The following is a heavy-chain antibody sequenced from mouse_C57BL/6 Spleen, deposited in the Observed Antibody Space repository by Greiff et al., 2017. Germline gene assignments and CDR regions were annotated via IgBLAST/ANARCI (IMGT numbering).Heavy chain of an antibody. CDR3: SLLRGDAMDY. CDR1: GYTFTSYW. V-gene: IGHV1-52*01. D-gene: IGHD2-12*01. J-gene: IGHJ4*01. Sequence: QVQLQQPGAELVRPGSSVKLSCKASGYTFTSYWMHWVKQRPIQGLEWIGNIDPSDSETHYNQKFKDKATLTVDKSSSTAYMQLSSLTSEVSAVYYCSLLRGDAMDYWGQGTSVTVSS. CDR2: IDPSDSET.